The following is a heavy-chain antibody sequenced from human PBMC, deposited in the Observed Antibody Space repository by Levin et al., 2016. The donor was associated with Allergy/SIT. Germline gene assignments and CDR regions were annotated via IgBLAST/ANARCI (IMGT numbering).Heavy chain of an antibody. Sequence: ESLKISCIVSGGSISSSSYYWGWIRQPPGKGLEWIGSVYYSGITYYSPSLEGRVIIPIDTSKNQFSLRLTSVTAADTALYYCARLHCRSTLPGGCDGFDIWGQGTMVTVSS. CDR2: VYYSGIT. CDR1: GGSISSSSYY. J-gene: IGHJ3*02. D-gene: IGHD3-16*01. CDR3: ARLHCRSTLPGGCDGFDI. V-gene: IGHV4-39*01.